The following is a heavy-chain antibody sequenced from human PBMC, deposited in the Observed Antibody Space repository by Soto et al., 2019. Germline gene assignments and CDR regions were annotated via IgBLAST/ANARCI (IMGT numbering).Heavy chain of an antibody. V-gene: IGHV3-23*01. CDR2: ISGSGGST. CDR1: GFTFSSYA. Sequence: GGSLRLSCAASGFTFSSYAMSWVRQAPGKGLEWVSAISGSGGSTYYADSVKGRFTISRDNSKNTLYLQMNSLRAEDTAVYYCEKVGLDSSSVYWGQGTLVTVSS. D-gene: IGHD6-6*01. J-gene: IGHJ4*02. CDR3: EKVGLDSSSVY.